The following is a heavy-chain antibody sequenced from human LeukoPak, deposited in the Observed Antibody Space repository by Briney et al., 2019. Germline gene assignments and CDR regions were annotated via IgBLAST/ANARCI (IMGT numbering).Heavy chain of an antibody. CDR2: ISSSGSTI. D-gene: IGHD5-24*01. J-gene: IGHJ4*02. V-gene: IGHV3-48*04. Sequence: GGSLRLSCAASGFTFSSYSMNWVRQAPGKGLEWVSYISSSGSTIYYADSVKGRFTISRDNAKNSLYLQMNSLRAEDTAVYYCARADARDGYNLGHLDYWGQGTLVTVSS. CDR3: ARADARDGYNLGHLDY. CDR1: GFTFSSYS.